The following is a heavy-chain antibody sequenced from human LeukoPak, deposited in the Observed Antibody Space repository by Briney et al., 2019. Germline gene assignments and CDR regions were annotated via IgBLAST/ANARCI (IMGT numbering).Heavy chain of an antibody. D-gene: IGHD3-22*01. J-gene: IGHJ4*02. CDR3: ARAYHADSSGWGY. V-gene: IGHV3-74*01. Sequence: SGGSLRLSCAASGFTLSSYWMHWVRQVPGKGLVWVSRINNDGITTIYADSVKGRFTISRDNAKSTLYLQMNSLRAEDTAVYYCARAYHADSSGWGYWGQGTLVTVSS. CDR2: INNDGITT. CDR1: GFTLSSYW.